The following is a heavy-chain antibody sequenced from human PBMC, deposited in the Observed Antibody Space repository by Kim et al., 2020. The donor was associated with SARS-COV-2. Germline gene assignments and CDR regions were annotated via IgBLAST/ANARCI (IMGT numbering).Heavy chain of an antibody. CDR1: GYIFTAYY. J-gene: IGHJ4*02. CDR3: ARQEVTSSFDF. Sequence: ASVKVSCKASGYIFTAYYTHWVRQAPGQGLDWIGWVNPNTGDTDYAQKFQGRVTMTRDTSISTAYMELTRLRSDDTAIYYCARQEVTSSFDFWGQGTLVT. CDR2: VNPNTGDT. V-gene: IGHV1-2*02.